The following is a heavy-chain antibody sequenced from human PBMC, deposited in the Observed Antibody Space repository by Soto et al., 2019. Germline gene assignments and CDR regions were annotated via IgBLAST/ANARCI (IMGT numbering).Heavy chain of an antibody. CDR3: ARSPAEGELLRVC. Sequence: GGSLRLSCAASGFTFSSYWMHWVRQAPGKGLVWVSRINSDGSSTSYADSVKGRFTISRDNAKNTLYLQMNSLRAEDTAVYYCARSPAEGELLRVCWGQGTLVTVSS. J-gene: IGHJ4*02. CDR1: GFTFSSYW. CDR2: INSDGSST. V-gene: IGHV3-74*01. D-gene: IGHD1-26*01.